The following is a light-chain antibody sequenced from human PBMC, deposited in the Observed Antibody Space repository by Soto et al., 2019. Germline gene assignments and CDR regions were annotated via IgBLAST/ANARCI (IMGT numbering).Light chain of an antibody. CDR1: ESVNTK. CDR3: QQYGSSPRT. V-gene: IGKV3-20*01. Sequence: EIVMTQSPATLAMSPGERATLSCRTSESVNTKVAWYQQKSGQAPRPLIYGASSRATGIPDRFSGSGSGTDFTLTISRLEPEDFAVYYCQQYGSSPRTFGQGTRLEIK. J-gene: IGKJ5*01. CDR2: GAS.